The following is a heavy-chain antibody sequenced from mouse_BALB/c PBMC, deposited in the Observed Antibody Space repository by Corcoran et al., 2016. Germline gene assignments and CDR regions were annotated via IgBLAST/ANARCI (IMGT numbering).Heavy chain of an antibody. V-gene: IGHV1-66*01. J-gene: IGHJ1*01. Sequence: QVQLQQSGPELVKPGASVKISCKASGYSFTSYYIHWVKQRPGQGLEWIGWIFPGSGNTKYNEKFKGKATLTADTSSSTAYMQLSSLTSEDSAVYFCAQSGNSLYWYFDVWGAGTTVTVSS. CDR3: AQSGNSLYWYFDV. CDR1: GYSFTSYY. CDR2: IFPGSGNT. D-gene: IGHD2-1*01.